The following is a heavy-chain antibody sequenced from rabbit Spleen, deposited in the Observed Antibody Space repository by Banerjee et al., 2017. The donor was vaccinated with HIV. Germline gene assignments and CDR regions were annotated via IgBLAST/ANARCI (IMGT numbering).Heavy chain of an antibody. CDR2: IYGGSSGST. CDR1: GFTISSSYY. CDR3: ARDLVAVIGWNFNL. Sequence: QEQLEESGEDLVKPEGSLTLTCTASGFTISSSYYMCWVRQAPGKGLEWIACIYGGSSGSTAYASWAKGRFTISKTSSTTVTLQMTSLTAADTATYFCARDLVAVIGWNFNLWGQGTLVTVS. D-gene: IGHD1-1*01. V-gene: IGHV1S45*01. J-gene: IGHJ4*01.